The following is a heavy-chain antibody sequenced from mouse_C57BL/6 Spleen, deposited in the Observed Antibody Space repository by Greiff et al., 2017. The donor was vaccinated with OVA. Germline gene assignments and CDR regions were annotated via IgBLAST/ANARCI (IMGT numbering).Heavy chain of an antibody. J-gene: IGHJ4*01. Sequence: VHVKQSGPELVKPGASVKISCKASGYSFTGYYMNWVKQSPEKSLEWIGEINPSTGGTTYNQKFKAKATLTVDKSSSTAYMQLKSLTSEDSAVYYCARSGYYGGDYYAMDYWGQGTSVTVSS. D-gene: IGHD2-3*01. CDR1: GYSFTGYY. V-gene: IGHV1-42*01. CDR3: ARSGYYGGDYYAMDY. CDR2: INPSTGGT.